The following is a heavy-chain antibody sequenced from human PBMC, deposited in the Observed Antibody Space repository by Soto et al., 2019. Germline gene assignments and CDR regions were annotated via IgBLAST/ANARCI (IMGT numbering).Heavy chain of an antibody. CDR1: GYTFTSYA. Sequence: QVQLVQSGAEEKKPGASVKVSCKASGYTFTSYAMHWVRQAPGQRLEWMGWINAGSGNTKYSQKFQGRVTITRDTSASTAYMELSSLRSEDTAVYYCARSPGGPMTPGDYWGQGTLVTVSS. J-gene: IGHJ4*02. V-gene: IGHV1-3*05. D-gene: IGHD3-10*01. CDR2: INAGSGNT. CDR3: ARSPGGPMTPGDY.